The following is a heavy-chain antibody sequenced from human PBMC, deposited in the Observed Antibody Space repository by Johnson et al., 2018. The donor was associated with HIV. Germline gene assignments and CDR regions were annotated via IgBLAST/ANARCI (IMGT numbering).Heavy chain of an antibody. J-gene: IGHJ3*02. CDR2: IKQDGSEK. Sequence: VQLVESGGGVVQPGGSLRLSCAASGFTFSDYYMSWIRQAPGKGLEWVANIKQDGSEKYYVGSVKGRFTISRDNAEKSLYLQMNSLRAEDTAVYYCARDQEWELRLTWGGDPFDIWGQGTMVTVSS. CDR1: GFTFSDYY. D-gene: IGHD1-26*01. CDR3: ARDQEWELRLTWGGDPFDI. V-gene: IGHV3-7*03.